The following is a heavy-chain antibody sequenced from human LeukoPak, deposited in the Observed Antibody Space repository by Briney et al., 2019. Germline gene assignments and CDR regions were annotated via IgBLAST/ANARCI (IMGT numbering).Heavy chain of an antibody. CDR3: TSLVVAATGEDY. CDR1: GFTFSSYE. CDR2: IRSKANSYAT. V-gene: IGHV3-73*01. J-gene: IGHJ4*02. Sequence: GGSLRLSCAASGFTFSSYEMHWVRQASGKGLEWVGRIRSKANSYATAYAASVKGRFTISRDDSKNTAYLQMNSLKTEDTAVYYCTSLVVAATGEDYWGQGTLVTVSS. D-gene: IGHD2-15*01.